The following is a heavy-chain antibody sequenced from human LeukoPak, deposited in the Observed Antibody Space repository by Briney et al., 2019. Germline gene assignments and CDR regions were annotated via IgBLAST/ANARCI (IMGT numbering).Heavy chain of an antibody. J-gene: IGHJ4*02. CDR2: IFHSGST. CDR1: GFSISSGYC. CDR3: ARVCSNTSCLLDY. D-gene: IGHD2-2*01. V-gene: IGHV4-38-2*02. Sequence: SETLSFTCTVSGFSISSGYCWGWIRQPPGKGLEWIGTIFHSGSTYYNPSLKSRVTISVDTSKNQFSLKLSSVTAADTAVYYCARVCSNTSCLLDYWGQGTLVTVSS.